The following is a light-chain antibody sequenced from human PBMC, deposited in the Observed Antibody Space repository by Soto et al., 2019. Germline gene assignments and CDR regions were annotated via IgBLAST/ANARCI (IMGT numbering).Light chain of an antibody. CDR2: AAS. CDR3: LQHYNNPLT. V-gene: IGKV1-6*01. CDR1: QAIRNN. J-gene: IGKJ4*01. Sequence: AIQMTQSPSSLSASLGDRVTITCRASQAIRNNLDWYQQKPGKAPKLLIFAASSLQTGVPSRFSGSGSGTDFTLTISSLQPEDFATYFCLQHYNNPLTFGGGTKVDIK.